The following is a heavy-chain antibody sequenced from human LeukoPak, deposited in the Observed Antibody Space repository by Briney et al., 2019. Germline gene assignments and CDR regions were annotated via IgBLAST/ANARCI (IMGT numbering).Heavy chain of an antibody. V-gene: IGHV4-59*11. CDR3: ARRGYRDGYYYYMDV. J-gene: IGHJ6*03. D-gene: IGHD5-18*01. Sequence: ASETLSLTCTVSGGSISSHYWSWIRQAPGKGLEWIGYIYYTGSTNYNPSLESRVTILVDTSKNQFSLKLSPVTAADTAVYYCARRGYRDGYYYYMDVWGQGTTVTVSS. CDR2: IYYTGST. CDR1: GGSISSHY.